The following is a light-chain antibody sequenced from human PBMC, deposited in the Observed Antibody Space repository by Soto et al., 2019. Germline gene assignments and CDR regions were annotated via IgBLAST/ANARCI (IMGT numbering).Light chain of an antibody. CDR1: QGISNY. V-gene: IGKV1-27*01. J-gene: IGKJ1*01. CDR3: QNYDSAPSWT. Sequence: DIQMTQSTSSLAASVGDRVTITCRASQGISNYLAWYQQKPGKVPKLLIYAASTLQSGVPSRFSGSGSGTDFTLTLSSLQPEDVATYYCQNYDSAPSWTFGQGTKVDI. CDR2: AAS.